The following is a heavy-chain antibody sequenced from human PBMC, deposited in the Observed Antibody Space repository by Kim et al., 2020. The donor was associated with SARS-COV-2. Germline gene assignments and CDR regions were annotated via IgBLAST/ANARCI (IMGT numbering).Heavy chain of an antibody. V-gene: IGHV4-34*01. Sequence: SETLSLTCTVYGGSISGYFWSWIRQPPGKGLEWIGEINASGSTNYNPYLKSRVIISVDTSKNYLSLNLSSVTAADTAVYFCAMDREVCSITWGRG. J-gene: IGHJ2*01. CDR3: AMDREVCSIT. CDR2: INASGST. D-gene: IGHD3-3*02. CDR1: GGSISGYF.